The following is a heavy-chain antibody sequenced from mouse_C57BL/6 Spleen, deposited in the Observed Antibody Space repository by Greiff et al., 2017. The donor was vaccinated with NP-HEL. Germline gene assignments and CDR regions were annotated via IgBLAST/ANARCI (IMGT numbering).Heavy chain of an antibody. J-gene: IGHJ2*01. CDR3: ARSGDGYSFDY. Sequence: EVQLQQSGPELVKPGASVKISCKASGYSFTGYYMNWVKQSPEKSLEWIGEINPSTGGTTYNQKFKAKAKLTVDKSSSTAYMQLKSLTSEDSAVYYCARSGDGYSFDYWGQGTTLTVSS. CDR1: GYSFTGYY. V-gene: IGHV1-42*01. D-gene: IGHD2-3*01. CDR2: INPSTGGT.